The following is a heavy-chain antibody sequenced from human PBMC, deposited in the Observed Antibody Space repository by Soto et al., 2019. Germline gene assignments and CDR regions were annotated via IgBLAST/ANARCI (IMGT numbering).Heavy chain of an antibody. CDR1: GFTFSSYV. CDR3: ARGGAKVPTRGPFDQ. D-gene: IGHD5-12*01. CDR2: ISGSGGST. V-gene: IGHV3-23*01. Sequence: GGSLRLSCAASGFTFSSYVMSWVRQAPGKGLEWVSDISGSGGSTYYADSVKGRFTISRDNSKNTLYLQMNSLRAEDTALYYCARGGAKVPTRGPFDQWGQGTLVTVSS. J-gene: IGHJ4*02.